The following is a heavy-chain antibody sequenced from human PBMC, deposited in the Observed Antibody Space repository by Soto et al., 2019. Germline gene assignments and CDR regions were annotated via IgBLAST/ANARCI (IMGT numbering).Heavy chain of an antibody. CDR1: GGTFSSYA. CDR2: IIPIFGTA. CDR3: ARSYSGSYGALKHFDY. Sequence: QVQLVQSGAEVKKPGSSVKVSCKASGGTFSSYAISWLRQAPGQGLEWMGGIIPIFGTANYAQKFQGRVTIPADASTSTADMELSSMRSEDTAVYYCARSYSGSYGALKHFDYWGQGTLVTVSS. J-gene: IGHJ4*02. V-gene: IGHV1-69*12. D-gene: IGHD1-26*01.